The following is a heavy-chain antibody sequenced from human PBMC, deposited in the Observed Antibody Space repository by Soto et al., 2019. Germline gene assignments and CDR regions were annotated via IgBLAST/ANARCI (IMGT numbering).Heavy chain of an antibody. CDR2: IYYSGST. J-gene: IGHJ6*02. CDR3: ARLTPNPQDYYGMDV. V-gene: IGHV4-39*01. Sequence: LALTCTVSGGSISSSSYYWGWIRQPPGKGLEWIGSIYYSGSTYYNPSLKSRVTISVDTSKNQFSLKLSSVTAADTAVYYCARLTPNPQDYYGMDVWGQGTTVTVSS. CDR1: GGSISSSSYY.